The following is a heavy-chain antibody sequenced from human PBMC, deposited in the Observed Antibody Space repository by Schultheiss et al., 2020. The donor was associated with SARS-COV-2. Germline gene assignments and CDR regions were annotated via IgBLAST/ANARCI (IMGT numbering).Heavy chain of an antibody. Sequence: SETLSLTCTVSGGSISSYYWSWIRQPPGKGLEWIGYIYYNGSTNYNPSLKSRVTISVDTSKNQFSLKLSSVTAADTAVYYCARVYYDSSCYRQHFDLWGRGTLVTVSS. CDR3: ARVYYDSSCYRQHFDL. CDR1: GGSISSYY. CDR2: IYYNGST. D-gene: IGHD3-22*01. V-gene: IGHV4-59*01. J-gene: IGHJ2*01.